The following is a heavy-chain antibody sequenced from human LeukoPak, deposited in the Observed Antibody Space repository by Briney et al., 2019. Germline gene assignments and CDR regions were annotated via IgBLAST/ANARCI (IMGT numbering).Heavy chain of an antibody. J-gene: IGHJ4*02. D-gene: IGHD4-17*01. V-gene: IGHV3-21*01. CDR1: GFTFSSYS. CDR2: ISSSSSYI. CDR3: ARAGYGDYENY. Sequence: PGGYLRRSRAASGFTFSSYSMNWVRQAPGKGREWVSSISSSSSYIYYADSVKGRFTISRDNAKNSLYLQMNSLRAEDTAVYYCARAGYGDYENYWGQGTLVTVSS.